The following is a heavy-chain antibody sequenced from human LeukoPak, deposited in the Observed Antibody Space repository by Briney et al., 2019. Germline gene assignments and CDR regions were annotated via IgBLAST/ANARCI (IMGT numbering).Heavy chain of an antibody. V-gene: IGHV4-34*01. CDR2: INHSGST. CDR1: GGSFSGYY. J-gene: IGHJ6*03. D-gene: IGHD3-10*01. CDR3: ARGRYYYGSGSSPYYYYYYMGV. Sequence: SETLSLTCAVYGGSFSGYYWSWIRQPPGKGLEWIGEINHSGSTNYNPSLKSRVTISVDTSKNQFSLKLSSVTAADTAVYYCARGRYYYGSGSSPYYYYYYMGVWSKGTTVTVSS.